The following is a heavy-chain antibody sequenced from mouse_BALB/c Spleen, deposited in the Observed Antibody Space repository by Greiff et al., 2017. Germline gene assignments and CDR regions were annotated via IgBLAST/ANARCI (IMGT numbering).Heavy chain of an antibody. D-gene: IGHD2-2*01. J-gene: IGHJ3*01. Sequence: EVQLQQSGAELVRSGASVKLSCTASGFNIKDYYMHWVKQRPEQGLEWIGWIDPENGDTEYAPKFQGKATMTADTSSNTAYLQLSSLTSEDTAVYYCNEGGYDGAYWGQGTLVTVSA. CDR3: NEGGYDGAY. CDR2: IDPENGDT. V-gene: IGHV14-4*02. CDR1: GFNIKDYY.